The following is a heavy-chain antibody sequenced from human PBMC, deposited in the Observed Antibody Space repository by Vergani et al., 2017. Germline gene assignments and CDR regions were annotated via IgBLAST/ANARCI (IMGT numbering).Heavy chain of an antibody. CDR2: IRSKAYGGTT. D-gene: IGHD3-22*01. J-gene: IGHJ5*02. V-gene: IGHV3-49*03. CDR3: TRDKLQYYYDSSGYYDR. CDR1: GFTFGDYA. Sequence: EVQLVESGGGLVQPGRSLRLSCTASGFTFGDYAMSWFRQAPGKGLEWVGFIRSKAYGGTTEYAASVKGRFTISRDDSKSIAYLQMNSLKTEDTAVYYCTRDKLQYYYDSSGYYDRWGQGTLVTVSS.